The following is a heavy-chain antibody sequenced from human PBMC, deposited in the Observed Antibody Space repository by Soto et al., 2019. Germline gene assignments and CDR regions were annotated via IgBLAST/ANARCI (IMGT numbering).Heavy chain of an antibody. CDR3: ARDEDDILAVSLGY. Sequence: GASVKVSCKASGYTFTSYGISWVRQAPGQGLEGMGWISAYYGNTNYAQKLQGRITMTTDTSTSTAYMELRSLRYDDTAVYYCARDEDDILAVSLGYWGQRTLVAASS. CDR2: ISAYYGNT. D-gene: IGHD3-9*01. CDR1: GYTFTSYG. J-gene: IGHJ4*02. V-gene: IGHV1-18*01.